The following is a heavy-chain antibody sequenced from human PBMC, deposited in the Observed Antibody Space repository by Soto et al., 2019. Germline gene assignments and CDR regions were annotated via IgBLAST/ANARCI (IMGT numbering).Heavy chain of an antibody. CDR3: ASEADPDAFDI. V-gene: IGHV1-3*01. Sequence: GASVKVSCKASGYTFTSYAMHWVRQAPGQRLEWMGWINVGNGNTKYSQKFQGRVTITRDTSASTAYMELSSLRSEDTAVYYCASEADPDAFDIWGQGTMVTVSS. CDR1: GYTFTSYA. D-gene: IGHD2-15*01. CDR2: INVGNGNT. J-gene: IGHJ3*02.